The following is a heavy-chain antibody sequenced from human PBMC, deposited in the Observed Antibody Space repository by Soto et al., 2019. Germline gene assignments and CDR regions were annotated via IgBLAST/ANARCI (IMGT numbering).Heavy chain of an antibody. V-gene: IGHV1-18*01. CDR3: AGTGARAGY. CDR2: ISAYNGNT. CDR1: GYTFTSYA. Sequence: QVQLVQSGAEVKKPGASVKVSCKASGYTFTSYAISWVRQAPGQGLEWMGWISAYNGNTNYAQKIQGRVTLTTDTSPNTAYMELRTLTLDGRAAYYWAGTGARAGYWGQGTLVTVSS. J-gene: IGHJ4*02.